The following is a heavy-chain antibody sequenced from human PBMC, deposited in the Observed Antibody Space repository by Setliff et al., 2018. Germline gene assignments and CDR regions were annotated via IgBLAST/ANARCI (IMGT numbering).Heavy chain of an antibody. CDR2: VSTYNGDT. D-gene: IGHD6-19*01. CDR3: ARRPIALAGYRKGAFDI. J-gene: IGHJ3*02. CDR1: GNTFGSFS. Sequence: ASVKVSCKASGNTFGSFSITWVRQAPGQGLEWMGWVSTYNGDTKYAQNFRGRVTMTTDISTSTAYMELRTLRSDDTAVYFCARRPIALAGYRKGAFDIWGQGTMVTVS. V-gene: IGHV1-18*01.